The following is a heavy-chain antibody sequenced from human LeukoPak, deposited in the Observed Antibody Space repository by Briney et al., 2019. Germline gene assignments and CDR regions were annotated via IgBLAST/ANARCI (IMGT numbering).Heavy chain of an antibody. Sequence: ASVKVSCKASGGTFSSDAITWVRQAPGQGLEWMGWVNPNSGNQGYAQKFQGRLTMYRNTSITTAYMELSSLRSEDTAVYYCARRYLLYRDAFDIWGQGTMVTVSS. CDR1: GGTFSSDA. D-gene: IGHD2/OR15-2a*01. V-gene: IGHV1-8*02. J-gene: IGHJ3*02. CDR2: VNPNSGNQ. CDR3: ARRYLLYRDAFDI.